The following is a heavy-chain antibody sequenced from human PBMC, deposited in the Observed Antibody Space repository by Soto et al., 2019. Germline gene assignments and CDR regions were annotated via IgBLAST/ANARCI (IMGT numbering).Heavy chain of an antibody. CDR3: ARGYCSGGSCSSWFDP. CDR2: IYPGDSDT. Sequence: GESLKISCKGSGYSFTSYWIGWVRQMPGKGLEWMGIIYPGDSDTRYSPSFQGQVTISADKSISTAYLQWSSLKASDTAMYYCARGYCSGGSCSSWFDPWGQGTLVTVSS. V-gene: IGHV5-51*01. J-gene: IGHJ5*02. CDR1: GYSFTSYW. D-gene: IGHD2-15*01.